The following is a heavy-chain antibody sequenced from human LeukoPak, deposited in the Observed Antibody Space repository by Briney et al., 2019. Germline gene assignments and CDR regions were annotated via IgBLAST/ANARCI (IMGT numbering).Heavy chain of an antibody. CDR2: IYYSGST. CDR3: ARAGTLQSNPSAFDI. J-gene: IGHJ3*02. Sequence: PSETLSLTCTVSAGSISSYYWSWIRQPPGKGLEWIGYIYYSGSTSYNPSLRSRVTISVDTSKNQFSLKLYSVTAADTAVYYCARAGTLQSNPSAFDIWGQGTMVTVSS. D-gene: IGHD5-24*01. V-gene: IGHV4-59*01. CDR1: AGSISSYY.